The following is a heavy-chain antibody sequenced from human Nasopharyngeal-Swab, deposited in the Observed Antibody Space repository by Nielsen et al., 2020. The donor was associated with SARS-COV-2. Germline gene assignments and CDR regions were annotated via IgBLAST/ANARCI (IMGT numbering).Heavy chain of an antibody. Sequence: GESLKISCAASGFTFSSYAMSWVRQAPGKGLEWASAISGSGGSTYYADSVKGRFTISRDNSKNTLYLQMNSLRAEDTAVYYCAKRSGYSYGPDYYYYYMDVWGKGTTVTVSS. D-gene: IGHD5-18*01. J-gene: IGHJ6*03. CDR3: AKRSGYSYGPDYYYYYMDV. CDR1: GFTFSSYA. V-gene: IGHV3-23*01. CDR2: ISGSGGST.